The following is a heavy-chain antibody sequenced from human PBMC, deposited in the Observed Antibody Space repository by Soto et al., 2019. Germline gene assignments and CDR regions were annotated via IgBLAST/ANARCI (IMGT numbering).Heavy chain of an antibody. Sequence: ASVKVSCKASGGTFSSYAISWVRQAPVQGLEWMGGIIPIFGTANYAQKFQGRVTITADKSTGTAYMELSSLRSEDTAVYYCAREHWSVYSAFDILAQGTMVTVAS. CDR3: AREHWSVYSAFDI. V-gene: IGHV1-69*06. CDR1: GGTFSSYA. J-gene: IGHJ3*02. CDR2: IIPIFGTA. D-gene: IGHD3-3*01.